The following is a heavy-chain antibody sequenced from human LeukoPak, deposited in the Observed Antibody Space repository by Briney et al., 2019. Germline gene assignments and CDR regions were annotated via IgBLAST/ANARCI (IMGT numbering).Heavy chain of an antibody. CDR2: MNPNSGNT. V-gene: IGHV1-8*03. CDR1: GYTFTSYD. D-gene: IGHD2-2*01. Sequence: ASVKVSCKASGYTFTSYDINWVRQATGQGLEWMGWMNPNSGNTDYAQKFEGRVTITRNPSISTAYMELSSLRSEDTAVYYCARGVGYCSSTSCYGSNWFDPWGQGTLVTVSS. J-gene: IGHJ5*02. CDR3: ARGVGYCSSTSCYGSNWFDP.